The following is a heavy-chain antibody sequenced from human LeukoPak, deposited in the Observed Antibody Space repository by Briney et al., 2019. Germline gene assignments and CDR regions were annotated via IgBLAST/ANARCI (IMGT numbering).Heavy chain of an antibody. CDR1: GGSFSGYY. J-gene: IGHJ4*02. CDR3: ARVTPKDDWNDVPYFDY. Sequence: SETLSLTCAVYGGSFSGYYWSWIRQPPGKGLEWIGEVNHSGSTNYNPSLKSRVTISVDTSKNQFSLKLSSVTAADTAVYYCARVTPKDDWNDVPYFDYWGQGTLVTVSS. V-gene: IGHV4-34*01. CDR2: VNHSGST. D-gene: IGHD1-1*01.